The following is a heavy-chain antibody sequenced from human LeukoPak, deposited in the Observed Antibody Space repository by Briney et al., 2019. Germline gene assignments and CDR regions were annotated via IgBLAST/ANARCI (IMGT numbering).Heavy chain of an antibody. CDR2: IYSSSST. V-gene: IGHV4-4*07. CDR1: GDSISSLY. D-gene: IGHD6-13*01. J-gene: IGHJ4*02. CDR3: ARDVVAAAGTWDY. Sequence: SETLSLTCTVSGDSISSLYWSWIRQPAGKGLEWIGRIYSSSSTNYNPSLERRVTMSVDTSKTKLSLKLSCVTAADTAADYCARDVVAAAGTWDYCGQGTLVTVSS.